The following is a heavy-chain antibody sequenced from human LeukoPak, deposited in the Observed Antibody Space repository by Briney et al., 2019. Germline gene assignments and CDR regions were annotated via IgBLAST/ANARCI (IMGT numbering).Heavy chain of an antibody. CDR2: IIPIFGTA. V-gene: IGHV1-69*13. Sequence: SVKVSCKASGGTFSSYAISWVRQAPGQGLEWMGGIIPIFGTANYAQKFQGRVTITADESTSTAYMELSSLRSEDTAVYYCARDRRACSGGTCYSTNWFDPWGQGTLVTVSS. J-gene: IGHJ5*02. CDR3: ARDRRACSGGTCYSTNWFDP. CDR1: GGTFSSYA. D-gene: IGHD2-15*01.